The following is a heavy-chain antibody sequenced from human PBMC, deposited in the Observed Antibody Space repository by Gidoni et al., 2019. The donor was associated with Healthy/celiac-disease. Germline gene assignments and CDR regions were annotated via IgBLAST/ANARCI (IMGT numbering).Heavy chain of an antibody. CDR2: INHSGST. CDR1: GGSFSGYY. CDR3: ARGRRGYSYGYAGWFDP. D-gene: IGHD5-18*01. V-gene: IGHV4-34*01. Sequence: QVQLQQWGAGLLKPSETLSLTCAVYGGSFSGYYWSWIRQPPGKGLEWIGEINHSGSTNYNPSLKSRVTISVDTFKNQFSLKLSSVTAADTAVYYCARGRRGYSYGYAGWFDPWGQGTLVTVSS. J-gene: IGHJ5*02.